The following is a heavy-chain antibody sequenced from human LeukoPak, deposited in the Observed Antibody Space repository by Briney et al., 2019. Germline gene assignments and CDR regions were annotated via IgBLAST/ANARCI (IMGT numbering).Heavy chain of an antibody. CDR2: VYSSGST. J-gene: IGHJ3*02. Sequence: SETLSLTCTVSGDSISRSSYFWAWIRQPPGKGLEWIGSVYSSGSTYYNPSLKSRVTISVDTSKNQFSLKLSSVTVADTAVYYCARVGAATGDASGAFDIWGQGTMVTVS. CDR1: GDSISRSSYF. D-gene: IGHD3-16*01. V-gene: IGHV4-39*07. CDR3: ARVGAATGDASGAFDI.